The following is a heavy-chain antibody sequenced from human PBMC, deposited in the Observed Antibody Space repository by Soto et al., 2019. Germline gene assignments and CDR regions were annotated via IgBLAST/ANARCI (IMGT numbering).Heavy chain of an antibody. CDR3: ARPEYRSSSYGMEV. J-gene: IGHJ6*02. D-gene: IGHD6-6*01. V-gene: IGHV3-23*01. CDR2: TIGSGTTS. Sequence: GSLRLSFEASRFTFDSYAIAGVVHTPEKGLEWVSTTIGSGTTSFYADSVKGRFTISRDNSKNTLYLQMNSLRAEDTAVYYGARPEYRSSSYGMEVWGQGTTVTVSS. CDR1: RFTFDSYA.